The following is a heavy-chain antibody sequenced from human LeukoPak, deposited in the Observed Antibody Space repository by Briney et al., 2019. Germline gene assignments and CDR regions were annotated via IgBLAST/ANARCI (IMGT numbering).Heavy chain of an antibody. D-gene: IGHD6-13*01. CDR2: ISGSGGST. V-gene: IGHV3-23*01. CDR3: AKAELRSIAAAGINDY. Sequence: GGSLRLSCAASGFTFSSYAMSWVRQAPGKGLEWVSAISGSGGSTYYAGSVKGRFTISRDNSKNTLYLQMNSLRAEDTAVYYCAKAELRSIAAAGINDYWGQGTLVTVSS. J-gene: IGHJ4*02. CDR1: GFTFSSYA.